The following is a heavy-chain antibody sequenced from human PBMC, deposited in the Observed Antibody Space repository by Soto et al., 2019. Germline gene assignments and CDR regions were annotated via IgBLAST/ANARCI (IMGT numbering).Heavy chain of an antibody. V-gene: IGHV3-30*18. D-gene: IGHD3-22*01. CDR3: AKPIYDGIGYSFDY. CDR1: GFTFSSYG. J-gene: IGHJ4*02. Sequence: GGSLRLSCAASGFTFSSYGMHWVRQAPGKGLEWVAVISYDGSNKYYADSVKGRFTISRDNSKNTLYLQMNSLRAEDTAVYYCAKPIYDGIGYSFDYWGQGTLVTVSS. CDR2: ISYDGSNK.